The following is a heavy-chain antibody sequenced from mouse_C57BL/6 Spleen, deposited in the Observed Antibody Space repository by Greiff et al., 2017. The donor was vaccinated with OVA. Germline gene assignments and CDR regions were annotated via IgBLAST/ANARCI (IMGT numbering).Heavy chain of an antibody. D-gene: IGHD2-1*01. V-gene: IGHV2-2*01. J-gene: IGHJ3*01. Sequence: VQVVESGPGLVQPSQSLSITCTVSGFSLTSFGVHWVRQSPGKGLEWLGVIWSGGSTDYNAAFISRLSISKDNAKSQVFFKMNSLQADDTAIYYCAKYGNYEDGFAYWGQGTLVTVSA. CDR3: AKYGNYEDGFAY. CDR2: IWSGGST. CDR1: GFSLTSFG.